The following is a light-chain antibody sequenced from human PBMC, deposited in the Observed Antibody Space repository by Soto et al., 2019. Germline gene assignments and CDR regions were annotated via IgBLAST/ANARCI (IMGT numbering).Light chain of an antibody. Sequence: EIVLTQSPGTLSLSPGERATLSCRASQSVSSTHLAWYQQKPGQAPRLLIFGASSRATGIPDRFSGSGSGTDSTLTISRLEPEDFPVYYCHHFGSSLWTFGQGPKVEIK. V-gene: IGKV3-20*01. CDR2: GAS. J-gene: IGKJ1*01. CDR1: QSVSSTH. CDR3: HHFGSSLWT.